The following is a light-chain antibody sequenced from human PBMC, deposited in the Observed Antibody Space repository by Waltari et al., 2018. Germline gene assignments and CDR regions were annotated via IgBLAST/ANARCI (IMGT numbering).Light chain of an antibody. Sequence: SYVLTQPPSVSVAPGKTARITCGGNHIETKSVHWYQQKPGQAPILVISYDSDRPSGSPERVSGANAGNTATLTISRVEAADEADYYCQVWDANNDPGVFGTGTEVTVL. J-gene: IGLJ1*01. CDR1: HIETKS. CDR3: QVWDANNDPGV. CDR2: YDS. V-gene: IGLV3-21*04.